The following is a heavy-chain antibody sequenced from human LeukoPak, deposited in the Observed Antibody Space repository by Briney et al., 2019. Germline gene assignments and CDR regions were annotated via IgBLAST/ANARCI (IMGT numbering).Heavy chain of an antibody. CDR1: GFSFSDYG. J-gene: IGHJ1*01. CDR3: ARAFPPLRTSSAGAL. CDR2: ISGRSSHV. Sequence: GGSLSLSCSAPGFSFSDYGMNWVRQAPGKGLEWVSAISGRSSHVYYGESVKGRFTISRDNAKNSLYLQLDSLGVEDTAVYYCARAFPPLRTSSAGALWSQGTLVTVSS. D-gene: IGHD6-25*01. V-gene: IGHV3-21*01.